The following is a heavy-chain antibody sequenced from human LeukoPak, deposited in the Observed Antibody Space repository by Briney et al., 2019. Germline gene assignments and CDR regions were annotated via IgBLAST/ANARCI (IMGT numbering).Heavy chain of an antibody. V-gene: IGHV4-34*01. CDR1: GGSFSGYY. Sequence: PSETLSLTCAVHGGSFSGYYWSWFRQPPGKGLEWIGEINHSGITNYNPSLKSRVTISVDTSKSQFSLKLSSVTAADTAVYYCAIFSDCGVGYCPNDYWGQGTLVTVSS. CDR3: AIFSDCGVGYCPNDY. D-gene: IGHD3-22*01. CDR2: INHSGIT. J-gene: IGHJ4*02.